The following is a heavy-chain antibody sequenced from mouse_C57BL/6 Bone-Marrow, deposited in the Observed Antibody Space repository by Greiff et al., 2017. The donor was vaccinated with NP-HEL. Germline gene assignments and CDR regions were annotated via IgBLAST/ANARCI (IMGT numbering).Heavy chain of an antibody. Sequence: EVQVVESGGGLVKPGGSLKLSCAASGFTFSSYAMSWVRQTPEKRLEWVATISDGGSYTYYPDNVKGRFTISRDNAKNNLYLQMSHLKSEDTAMYYWARDYGSTAWFAYWGQGTLVTVSA. J-gene: IGHJ3*01. CDR3: ARDYGSTAWFAY. CDR2: ISDGGSYT. CDR1: GFTFSSYA. V-gene: IGHV5-4*01. D-gene: IGHD1-1*01.